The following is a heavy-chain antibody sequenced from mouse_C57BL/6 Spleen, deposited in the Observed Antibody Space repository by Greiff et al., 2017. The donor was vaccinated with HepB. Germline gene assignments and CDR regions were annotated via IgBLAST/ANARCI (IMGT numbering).Heavy chain of an antibody. CDR2: IDPSDSET. CDR3: ARWGVSRYFDV. J-gene: IGHJ1*03. CDR1: GYTFTSYW. Sequence: QVQLQQSGAELVRPGSSVKLSCKASGYTFTSYWMHWVKQRPIQGLEWIGNIDPSDSETHYNQKFKDKATLTVDKSSSTAYMQLSSLTSEDSAVYYCARWGVSRYFDVWGTGTTVTVSS. V-gene: IGHV1-52*01.